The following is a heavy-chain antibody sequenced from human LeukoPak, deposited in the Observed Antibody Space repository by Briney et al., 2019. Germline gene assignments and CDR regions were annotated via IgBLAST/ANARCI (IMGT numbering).Heavy chain of an antibody. D-gene: IGHD4-23*01. V-gene: IGHV4-34*01. CDR2: INHSGST. J-gene: IGHJ2*01. CDR1: GGSFSGYY. Sequence: SETLSLTCAVYGGSFSGYYWSWIRQPPGKGLEWIGEINHSGSTNYNPSLKSRVTISVDTSKNQFSLKLSSVTAADTAVYYCARRVVTPSWYFDLWGRGTLVTVSS. CDR3: ARRVVTPSWYFDL.